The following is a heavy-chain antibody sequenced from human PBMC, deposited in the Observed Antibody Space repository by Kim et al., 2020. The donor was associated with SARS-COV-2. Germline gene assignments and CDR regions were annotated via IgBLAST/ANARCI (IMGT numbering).Heavy chain of an antibody. Sequence: GGSLRLSCAASGFTFSSYWMHWVRQAPGKGLVWVSRINSDGSSTSYADSVKGRFTISRDNAKNTLYLQMNSLRAEDTAVYYCARVAEAAEKGWFDPWGQGTLVTVSS. J-gene: IGHJ5*02. CDR1: GFTFSSYW. CDR2: INSDGSST. D-gene: IGHD6-13*01. CDR3: ARVAEAAEKGWFDP. V-gene: IGHV3-74*01.